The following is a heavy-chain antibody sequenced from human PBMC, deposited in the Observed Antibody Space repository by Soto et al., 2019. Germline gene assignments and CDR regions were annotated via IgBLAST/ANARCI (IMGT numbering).Heavy chain of an antibody. Sequence: QVQLVESGGGVVQPGRSLRLSCAASGFTFSSYGMHWVRQAPGKGLEWVVVISYDGSNKYYADSVKGRFTISRDNSKNTLYLQMNSLRAEDTAVYYCAKNPRGGIAARHYYGMDVWGQGTTVTVSS. J-gene: IGHJ6*02. V-gene: IGHV3-30*18. CDR3: AKNPRGGIAARHYYGMDV. CDR1: GFTFSSYG. D-gene: IGHD6-6*01. CDR2: ISYDGSNK.